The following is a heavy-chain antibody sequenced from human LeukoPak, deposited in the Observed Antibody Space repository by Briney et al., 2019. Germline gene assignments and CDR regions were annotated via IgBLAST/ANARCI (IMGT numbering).Heavy chain of an antibody. CDR1: GGTFISYA. D-gene: IGHD2-15*01. J-gene: IGHJ4*02. V-gene: IGHV1-69*13. Sequence: SVTVSCKASGGTFISYAISWVRQAPGQGLEWMGGIIPIFGTANYAQKFQGRVTITADESTSTAYMELSSLRSEDTAVYYCARVGQYCSGGSCQIDYWGQGTLVTVSS. CDR2: IIPIFGTA. CDR3: ARVGQYCSGGSCQIDY.